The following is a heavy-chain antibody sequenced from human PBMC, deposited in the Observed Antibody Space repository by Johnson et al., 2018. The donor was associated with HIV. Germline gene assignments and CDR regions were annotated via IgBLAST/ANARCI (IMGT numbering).Heavy chain of an antibody. Sequence: VQLVESGGGLVKPGGSLRLSCAASGFTFDDYGMSWVRQAPGKGLEWVSVISGSGGSTYYADSVKGRFTISRDNSKNTLYLQMNSLRAEDTAVYYCAKEEGIAAAGGAFDIWGQGTMVTVSS. CDR2: ISGSGGST. CDR3: AKEEGIAAAGGAFDI. CDR1: GFTFDDYG. J-gene: IGHJ3*02. D-gene: IGHD6-13*01. V-gene: IGHV3-23*04.